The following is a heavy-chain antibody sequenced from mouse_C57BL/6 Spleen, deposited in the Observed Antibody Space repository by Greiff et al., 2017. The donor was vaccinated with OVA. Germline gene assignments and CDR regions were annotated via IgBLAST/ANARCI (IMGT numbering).Heavy chain of an antibody. CDR3: ARDDYDD. J-gene: IGHJ2*01. CDR1: GYTFTSYW. D-gene: IGHD2-4*01. V-gene: IGHV1-59*01. Sequence: VQLQQPGAELVRPGTSVKLSCKASGYTFTSYWMHWVKQRPGQGLEWIGVIDPSDSYTNYNQKFKGKATLTVDTSSSTAYMQLSSLTSEDSAVYYCARDDYDDWGKGTTLTVSS. CDR2: IDPSDSYT.